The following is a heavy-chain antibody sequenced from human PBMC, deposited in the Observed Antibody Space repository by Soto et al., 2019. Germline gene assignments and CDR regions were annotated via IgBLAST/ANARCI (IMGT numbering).Heavy chain of an antibody. CDR1: GFTFSSYS. Sequence: GGSLRLSCAASGFTFSSYSMNWFRQAPGKGLEWVSYISSSSSTIYYADSVKGRFTISRDNAKNSLYLQMNSLRAEDTAVYYFARDNSGVVVPPAIQRFDPWGQGTLVTVSS. J-gene: IGHJ5*02. V-gene: IGHV3-48*01. D-gene: IGHD2-2*01. CDR2: ISSSSSTI. CDR3: ARDNSGVVVPPAIQRFDP.